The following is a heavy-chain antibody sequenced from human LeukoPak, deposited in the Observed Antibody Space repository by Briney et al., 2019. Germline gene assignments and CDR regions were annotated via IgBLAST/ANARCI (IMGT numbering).Heavy chain of an antibody. CDR2: IYSGGST. V-gene: IGHV3-53*01. J-gene: IGHJ4*02. D-gene: IGHD1-26*01. CDR1: GFTVSSIY. Sequence: GGSLTLSCAASGFTVSSIYMSWVRQAPGKGLEWVSIIYSGGSTYYADSVKVRFTVSRDNSKNTLFLQMNSLRVEDTALYYCARGAQEPFFDSWGQGTLVTVSS. CDR3: ARGAQEPFFDS.